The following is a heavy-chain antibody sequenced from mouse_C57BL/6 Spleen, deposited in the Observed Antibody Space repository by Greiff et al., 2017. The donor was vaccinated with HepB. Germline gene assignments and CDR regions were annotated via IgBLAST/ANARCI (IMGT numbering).Heavy chain of an antibody. D-gene: IGHD1-1*01. CDR3: ARYYGSSYWYFDV. Sequence: VQLQQSGAELVRPGTSVKMSCKASGYTFTNYWIGWAKQRPGHGLEWIGDIYPGGGYTNYNEKFKGKVTLTADKSSSTAYMQFSSLTSEDSAIYYCARYYGSSYWYFDVWGTGTTVTVSS. V-gene: IGHV1-63*01. CDR2: IYPGGGYT. J-gene: IGHJ1*03. CDR1: GYTFTNYW.